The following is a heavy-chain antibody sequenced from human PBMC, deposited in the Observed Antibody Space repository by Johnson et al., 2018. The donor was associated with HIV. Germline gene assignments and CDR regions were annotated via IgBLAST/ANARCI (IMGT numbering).Heavy chain of an antibody. CDR2: INRTGGST. CDR3: AKDSGANWNYGAFDI. J-gene: IGHJ3*02. D-gene: IGHD1-7*01. Sequence: VQLVESGGGLVQPGGSLRLSCGASGFTFSNYWMQWVHQAPGKGLVLVSRINRTGGSTGDAYSVKVRFPISRDNAKNSLYRQMNRLRAEDTAVYYCAKDSGANWNYGAFDIWGQGTMVTVSS. CDR1: GFTFSNYW. V-gene: IGHV3-74*01.